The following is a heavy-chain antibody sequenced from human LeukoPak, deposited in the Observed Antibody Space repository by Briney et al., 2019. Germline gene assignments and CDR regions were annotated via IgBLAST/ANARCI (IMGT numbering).Heavy chain of an antibody. CDR2: IYYSGST. Sequence: SETLSLTCTVSGGSISSYYWNWIRQPPGKGLEWIGYIYYSGSTNYNPSLKSRVTISVDTSKNQFSLKLSSVAAADSALYYCARQLNWGYDYWGQGTLVTVSS. CDR1: GGSISSYY. V-gene: IGHV4-59*08. J-gene: IGHJ4*02. CDR3: ARQLNWGYDY. D-gene: IGHD7-27*01.